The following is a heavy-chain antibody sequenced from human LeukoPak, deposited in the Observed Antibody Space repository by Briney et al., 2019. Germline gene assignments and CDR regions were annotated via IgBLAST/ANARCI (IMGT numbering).Heavy chain of an antibody. CDR1: GFTFSTYS. CDR3: AKLDISTTWYAFDY. CDR2: ISAASWGI. J-gene: IGHJ4*02. D-gene: IGHD5-12*01. V-gene: IGHV3-48*01. Sequence: GGSLRLSCAASGFTFSTYSMTWVRQAPGKGLEWISHISAASWGIKYADSVKGRFTTSRDNAKNSVFLQMSSLRPEDTAVYYCAKLDISTTWYAFDYWGQGTLVTVSS.